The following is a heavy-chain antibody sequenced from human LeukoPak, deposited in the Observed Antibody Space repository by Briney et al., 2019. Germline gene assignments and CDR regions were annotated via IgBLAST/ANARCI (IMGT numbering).Heavy chain of an antibody. V-gene: IGHV1-69*04. CDR2: IIPILGIA. D-gene: IGHD5-18*01. CDR1: GYTFNSYG. CDR3: ARHGGGYSYGYFYYGMDV. J-gene: IGHJ6*02. Sequence: SVKVSCKASGYTFNSYGISWVRQAPGQGLEWMGRIIPILGIANYAQKFQGRVTITADKSTSTAYMELSSLRSEDTAVYYCARHGGGYSYGYFYYGMDVWGQGTTVTVSS.